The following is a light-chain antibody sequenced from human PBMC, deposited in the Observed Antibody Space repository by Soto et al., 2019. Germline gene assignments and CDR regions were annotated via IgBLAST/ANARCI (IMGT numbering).Light chain of an antibody. CDR3: QQYGSSPPRT. Sequence: EIVLTQSPGTLSLSPGERATLSCRASQSVSSNYLAWYQQKPGQAPRLLIYDAYIRATGIPDRFSGSGSGADFTLTISRLEPEDFAVYYCQQYGSSPPRTFGQGTKLEIK. J-gene: IGKJ1*01. CDR2: DAY. V-gene: IGKV3-20*01. CDR1: QSVSSNY.